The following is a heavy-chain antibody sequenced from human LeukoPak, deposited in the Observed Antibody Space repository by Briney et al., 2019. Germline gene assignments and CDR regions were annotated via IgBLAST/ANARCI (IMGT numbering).Heavy chain of an antibody. D-gene: IGHD1-26*01. CDR1: GFTFSSYG. J-gene: IGHJ5*02. CDR2: ISGSGGST. CDR3: AKKYSTGLDP. Sequence: GGTLRLSCAASGFTFSSYGMSWVRQAPGKGLEWVSAISGSGGSTYYADSVKGRFTISRDNSRNTLYLQMNSLRVEDTAVYYCAKKYSTGLDPWGQGTLVTVSS. V-gene: IGHV3-23*01.